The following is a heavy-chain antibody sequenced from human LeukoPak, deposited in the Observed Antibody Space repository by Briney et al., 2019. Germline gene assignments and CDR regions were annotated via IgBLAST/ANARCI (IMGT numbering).Heavy chain of an antibody. D-gene: IGHD3-16*02. CDR1: GGSISSYY. V-gene: IGHV4-59*12. Sequence: PSETLSLTCTVSGGSISSYYWSWIRQPPGKGLEWIGYIYYSGSTNYNPSLKSRVTISVDTSKNQFSLKLSSVTAADTAVYYCARGYDYVWGSYPNNWFDPWGQGTLVTVSS. CDR2: IYYSGST. CDR3: ARGYDYVWGSYPNNWFDP. J-gene: IGHJ5*02.